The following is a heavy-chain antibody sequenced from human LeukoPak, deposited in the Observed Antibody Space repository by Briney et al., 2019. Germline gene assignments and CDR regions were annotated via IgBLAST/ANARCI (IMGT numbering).Heavy chain of an antibody. J-gene: IGHJ5*02. Sequence: ASVKVSCKASGYTFTGYYMHWVRQAPGQGLEWMGWINPNSGGTNYAQKVQGRVTMTRDTSISTAYMELSRLRSDDTAVYYCARYIEYYDFWSGSDAWFDPWGQGTLVTVSS. CDR1: GYTFTGYY. CDR2: INPNSGGT. D-gene: IGHD3-3*01. V-gene: IGHV1-2*02. CDR3: ARYIEYYDFWSGSDAWFDP.